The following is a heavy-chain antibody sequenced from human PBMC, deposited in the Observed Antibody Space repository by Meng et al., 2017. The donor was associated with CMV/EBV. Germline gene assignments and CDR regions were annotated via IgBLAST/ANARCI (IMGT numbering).Heavy chain of an antibody. CDR1: GFTFSSYS. D-gene: IGHD1-1*01. V-gene: IGHV3-21*01. Sequence: GESLKISCAASGFTFSSYSMNWVRQAPGQGLEWVSSISSSSSYIYYADPVKGRFTISRDNAKNSLYLQMNSLRAEDTAVYYCARRYNWNDGSWGIVVGEDWTPTNYYYYGMDVWGQGTTVTVSS. CDR3: ARRYNWNDGSWGIVVGEDWTPTNYYYYGMDV. CDR2: ISSSSSYI. J-gene: IGHJ6*02.